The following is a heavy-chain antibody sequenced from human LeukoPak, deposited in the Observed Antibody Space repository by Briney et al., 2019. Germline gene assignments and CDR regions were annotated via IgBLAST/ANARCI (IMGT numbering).Heavy chain of an antibody. CDR3: ARSLSTAGIDY. D-gene: IGHD2-2*01. CDR2: VFHSGST. Sequence: PSETLSLTCAVSGYSISSGRYWGWIRQPPGKGLEWIGSVFHSGSTYYNPSLKSRVTISVDTSKNHFSLNLRSVTAADTAVYYRARSLSTAGIDYWGQGTLVTVSS. J-gene: IGHJ4*02. CDR1: GYSISSGRY. V-gene: IGHV4-38-2*01.